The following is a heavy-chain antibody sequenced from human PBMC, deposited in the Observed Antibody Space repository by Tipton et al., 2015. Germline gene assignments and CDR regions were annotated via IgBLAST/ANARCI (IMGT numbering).Heavy chain of an antibody. CDR2: IHYSGTS. V-gene: IGHV4-39*01. Sequence: LRLSCTVSGGSMRRDTYYWGWIRQPPGKGLEWIGSIHYSGTSYYNTSLSSRLTISVDTSKNQFSLKLNSVTAADTAVYYCASQHCDYGWGSYRPHWFDSWGQGTLLTVSS. D-gene: IGHD3-16*02. CDR3: ASQHCDYGWGSYRPHWFDS. J-gene: IGHJ5*01. CDR1: GGSMRRDTYY.